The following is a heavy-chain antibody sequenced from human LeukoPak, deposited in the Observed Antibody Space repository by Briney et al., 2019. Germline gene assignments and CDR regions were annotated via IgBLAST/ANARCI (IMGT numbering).Heavy chain of an antibody. D-gene: IGHD6-6*01. CDR1: GFIFIDYY. CDR3: ARAGEYSSSLSWFDP. J-gene: IGHJ5*02. CDR2: ISSSGSVK. V-gene: IGHV3-11*01. Sequence: GGSLRLSGSASGFIFIDYYMSWIRQAPGKGLEWVSDISSSGSVKYYADSVKGRFTISRDNAKRTLYLQMNSLRAEDTAVYYCARAGEYSSSLSWFDPWGREPWSPSPQ.